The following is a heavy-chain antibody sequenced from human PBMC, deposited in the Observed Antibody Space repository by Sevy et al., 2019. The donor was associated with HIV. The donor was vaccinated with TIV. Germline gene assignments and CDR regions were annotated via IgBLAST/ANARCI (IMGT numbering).Heavy chain of an antibody. V-gene: IGHV3-74*01. CDR3: ARGTALGWFDP. CDR2: VDIDGSRT. CDR1: GFTFDSYW. D-gene: IGHD5-18*01. J-gene: IGHJ5*02. Sequence: GGSLRLSCAASGFTFDSYWLHWVRQDPWKGLEWVSCVDIDGSRTEYADSVKGRFTISGDNAKNRLYFEMNSLRVEDTAEYYCARGTALGWFDPWGQGTQVTVSS.